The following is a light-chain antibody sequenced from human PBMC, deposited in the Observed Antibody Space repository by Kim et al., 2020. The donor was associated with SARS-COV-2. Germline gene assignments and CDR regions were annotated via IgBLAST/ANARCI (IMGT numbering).Light chain of an antibody. CDR2: GNS. Sequence: QQGTISCTGSKPNNGAAYGVNWYQQFPGTAPRLLIYGNSNRPSCVSHRFSGSKSGTSASLAITGLQAEDEAHYYCHSYDDTLSGVIFGGVTQLTVL. J-gene: IGLJ2*01. V-gene: IGLV1-40*01. CDR3: HSYDDTLSGVI. CDR1: KPNNGAAYG.